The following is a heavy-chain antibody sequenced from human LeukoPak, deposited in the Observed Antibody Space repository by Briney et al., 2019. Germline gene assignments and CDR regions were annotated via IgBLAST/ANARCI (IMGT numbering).Heavy chain of an antibody. V-gene: IGHV3-7*01. Sequence: PGGSLRVSCEASGFTFSTYWMSWVRQAPGKGLEWVANIKQDGSEKYYVDSVKGRFTISRDNAKNSLYLQMNSLRAEDTAMYYCARDSAGNDYWGQGTLVTVSS. CDR3: ARDSAGNDY. CDR1: GFTFSTYW. D-gene: IGHD6-13*01. J-gene: IGHJ4*02. CDR2: IKQDGSEK.